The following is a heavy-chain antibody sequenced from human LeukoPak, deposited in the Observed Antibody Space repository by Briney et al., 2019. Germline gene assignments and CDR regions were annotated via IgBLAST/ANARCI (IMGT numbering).Heavy chain of an antibody. Sequence: GGSLRLSCAVSGFTVSGNYMSWIRQAPGKGLEWVSLIYSDDTTLYADSVKGRFTISRDISKNTLYLQMNSLRAEDTAVYYCARGGSYLSAFDIWGQGTMVTVSS. D-gene: IGHD1-26*01. CDR2: IYSDDTT. CDR3: ARGGSYLSAFDI. CDR1: GFTVSGNY. V-gene: IGHV3-53*01. J-gene: IGHJ3*02.